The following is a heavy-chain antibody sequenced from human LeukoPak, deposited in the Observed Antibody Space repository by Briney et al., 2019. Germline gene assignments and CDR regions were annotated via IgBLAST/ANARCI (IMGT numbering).Heavy chain of an antibody. J-gene: IGHJ2*01. CDR1: GFTFNSYA. CDR3: VRDPGSGSYWYFDL. CDR2: IRGSGGGT. D-gene: IGHD1-26*01. Sequence: HPGGSLRLSCAASGFTFNSYAMSWVRQAPGKGLEWVPAIRGSGGGTYYADSVKGRFTISRDNFKNTLYLQMNSLRAEDTAVYYCVRDPGSGSYWYFDLWGRGTLVTVSS. V-gene: IGHV3-23*01.